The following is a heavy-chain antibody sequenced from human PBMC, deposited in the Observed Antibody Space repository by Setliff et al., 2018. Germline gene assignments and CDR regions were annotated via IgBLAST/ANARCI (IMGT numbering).Heavy chain of an antibody. CDR2: ISPSGGST. CDR1: GYTFTTYY. Sequence: ASVKVSCKASGYTFTTYYFHWVRQAPGQGLEWMGIISPSGGSTSYAQKFQDRVTMTRDTSTSTVYMELSSLRSEDTAVYYCARGGKATGCGGGGAFDIWGQGTMVTVSS. J-gene: IGHJ3*02. V-gene: IGHV1-46*01. D-gene: IGHD6-25*01. CDR3: ARGGKATGCGGGGAFDI.